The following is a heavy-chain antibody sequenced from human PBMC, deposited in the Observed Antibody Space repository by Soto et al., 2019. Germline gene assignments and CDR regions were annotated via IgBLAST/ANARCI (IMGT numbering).Heavy chain of an antibody. CDR1: GDSITNSNYY. J-gene: IGHJ5*02. CDR3: AARNSLARVSLNFLELSNYKWTDP. D-gene: IGHD3-16*02. CDR2: IYYIGST. Sequence: SETLSLTCTVSGDSITNSNYYWGWFRQPPGKGLEWIASIYYIGSTYYNPSLKSRVTISVDTSNNQFSLNLNSVTASDTAVYYCAARNSLARVSLNFLELSNYKWTDPWGPGTLVTVSS. V-gene: IGHV4-39*01.